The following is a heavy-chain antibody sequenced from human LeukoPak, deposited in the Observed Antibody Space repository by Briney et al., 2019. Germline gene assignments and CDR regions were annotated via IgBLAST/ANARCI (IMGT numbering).Heavy chain of an antibody. CDR1: GFTFRNYG. Sequence: PGGSLRLSCAASGFTFRNYGMNWVRQAPGKGLEWVSGISPSGGGTYYADSVKGRFTISRDDSKNTLSLQMNSLGVEDRAVYYCAQDIAWGAFDHWGQGTLVTVAS. D-gene: IGHD7-27*01. J-gene: IGHJ4*02. V-gene: IGHV3-23*01. CDR3: AQDIAWGAFDH. CDR2: ISPSGGGT.